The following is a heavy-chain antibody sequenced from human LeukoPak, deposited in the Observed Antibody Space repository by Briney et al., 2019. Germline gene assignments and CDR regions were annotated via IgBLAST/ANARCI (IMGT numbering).Heavy chain of an antibody. V-gene: IGHV3-30*04. J-gene: IGHJ5*01. CDR2: IAYDGGLT. CDR3: VRWSRSLWFDP. CDR1: GFVFSSYA. D-gene: IGHD6-6*01. Sequence: GGSLRLSCAASGFVFSSYAMHWVRQAPGKGLEWVAIIAYDGGLTYYADSVKGRFTISRDNAKNSLYLQMNSLRAEDTAVYYCVRWSRSLWFDPWGRGTLVTVSS.